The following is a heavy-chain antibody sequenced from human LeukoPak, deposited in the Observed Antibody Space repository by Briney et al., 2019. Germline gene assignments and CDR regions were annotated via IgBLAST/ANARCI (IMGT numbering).Heavy chain of an antibody. Sequence: SETLSLTCTVSGGSISSYYWSWIRQPAGKGLEWIGRIYTSGSTNYNPSLKSRVTMSVDTSKNQFSLKLSSVTAADTAVYYCASGVYSSSSGNWFDPWGQGTLVTVSS. CDR3: ASGVYSSSSGNWFDP. V-gene: IGHV4-4*07. D-gene: IGHD6-6*01. J-gene: IGHJ5*02. CDR2: IYTSGST. CDR1: GGSISSYY.